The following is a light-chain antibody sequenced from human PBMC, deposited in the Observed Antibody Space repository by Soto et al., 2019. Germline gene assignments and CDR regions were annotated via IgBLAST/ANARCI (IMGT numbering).Light chain of an antibody. J-gene: IGKJ5*01. CDR2: DAS. CDR3: QQYDNLPPRIT. V-gene: IGKV1-33*01. CDR1: EDIRTW. Sequence: DIQMTQSPSTLSASVGDRVTITCRASEDIRTWLAWYQQKPGEAPKLLIYDASNLETGVPSRFSGSGSGTDFTFTISSLQPEDIATYYCQQYDNLPPRITFGQGTRLEIK.